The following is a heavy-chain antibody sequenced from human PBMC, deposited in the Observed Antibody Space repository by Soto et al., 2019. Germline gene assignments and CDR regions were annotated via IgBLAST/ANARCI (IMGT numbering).Heavy chain of an antibody. CDR1: GVTVSSNY. CDR3: ARDFVVGGPTINYYYGMDV. CDR2: IYSGGST. J-gene: IGHJ6*02. D-gene: IGHD1-26*01. Sequence: PGGSLRLSCAASGVTVSSNYMSWVRQAPGKGLEWVSVIYSGGSTYYADSVKGRFTISRDNSKNTLYLQMNSLGAEDTAVYYCARDFVVGGPTINYYYGMDVWGQGT. V-gene: IGHV3-66*01.